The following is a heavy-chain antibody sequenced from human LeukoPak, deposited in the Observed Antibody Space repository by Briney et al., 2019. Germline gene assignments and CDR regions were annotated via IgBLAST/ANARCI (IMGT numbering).Heavy chain of an antibody. Sequence: SETLSLTCTVSGGSISSYYWSWIRQPAGKGLEWIGRIYTSGSTNYNPSLKSRVTMSVDTSKNQFSLKLSSVTAADTAVYYCARDRGGWLVRGIYYYTVDVWGQGTTVTVSS. CDR3: ARDRGGWLVRGIYYYTVDV. D-gene: IGHD6-19*01. V-gene: IGHV4-4*07. J-gene: IGHJ6*02. CDR1: GGSISSYY. CDR2: IYTSGST.